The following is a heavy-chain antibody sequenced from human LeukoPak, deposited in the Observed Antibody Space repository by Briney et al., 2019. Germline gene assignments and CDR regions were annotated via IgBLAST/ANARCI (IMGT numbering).Heavy chain of an antibody. CDR3: ARDGHDDSGYYFGHN. CDR2: INSDGSST. V-gene: IGHV3-74*01. J-gene: IGHJ4*02. D-gene: IGHD3-22*01. CDR1: GFTFSSYW. Sequence: GGSLRLSCAASGFTFSSYWVHWVRQAPGKGLVWVSRINSDGSSTSYADSVKGRFTISRDNAKNTLYLQMNSLRAEDTAVYYCARDGHDDSGYYFGHNWGQGTLVTVSS.